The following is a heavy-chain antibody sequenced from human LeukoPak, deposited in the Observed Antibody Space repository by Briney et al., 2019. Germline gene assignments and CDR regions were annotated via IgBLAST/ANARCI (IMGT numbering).Heavy chain of an antibody. Sequence: GASVKVSCKASGYTFVNFGLIWVRQAPGQGLEWMGWISPENGDTNYAQTFQDRVTMTTDTSTNTAYMELRSLTSDDTAVYFCASVFGYYYFYMDVWGKGTTVIISS. CDR2: ISPENGDT. V-gene: IGHV1-18*01. D-gene: IGHD3/OR15-3a*01. J-gene: IGHJ6*03. CDR3: ASVFGYYYFYMDV. CDR1: GYTFVNFG.